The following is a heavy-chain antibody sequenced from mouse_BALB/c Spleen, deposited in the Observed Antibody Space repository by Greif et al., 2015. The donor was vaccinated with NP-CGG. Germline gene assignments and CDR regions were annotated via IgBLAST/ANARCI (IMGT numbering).Heavy chain of an antibody. V-gene: IGHV1-5*01. D-gene: IGHD2-1*01. CDR2: IYPGNSDT. CDR1: GYSFTSYW. J-gene: IGHJ3*01. CDR3: TREGYGNWFAY. Sequence: EVQLQQSGTVLARPGASVKMSCKASGYSFTSYWMHWVKQRPGQGLEWIVAIYPGNSDTSYNQEFKGKAKLTAVTSASTAYMELSSLTNEDSAVYYCTREGYGNWFAYWGQGTLVTVSA.